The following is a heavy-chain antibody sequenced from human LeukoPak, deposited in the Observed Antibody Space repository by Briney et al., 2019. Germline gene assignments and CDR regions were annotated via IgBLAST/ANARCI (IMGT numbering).Heavy chain of an antibody. J-gene: IGHJ6*03. CDR2: IYTSGST. CDR3: ARDFKRYGSGSYYNVYYYYMDV. Sequence: SATLYLTCTVSGGTISSGGFYWSWIGPRAGKELEWIGRIYTSGSTNYNHSLERRVTISDNTSKTQYSQKLSSVTDATTAVYYCARDFKRYGSGSYYNVYYYYMDVWGKGTTVTISS. V-gene: IGHV4-61*02. CDR1: GGTISSGGFY. D-gene: IGHD3-10*01.